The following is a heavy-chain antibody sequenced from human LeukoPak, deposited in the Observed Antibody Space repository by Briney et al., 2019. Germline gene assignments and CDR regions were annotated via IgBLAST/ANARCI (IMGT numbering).Heavy chain of an antibody. CDR2: IYTSGST. D-gene: IGHD3-3*01. Sequence: EPSETLSLTCTVSGGSISSYYWSWIRQPAGKGLEWIGRIYTSGSTNYNPSLKSRVTMSVDTSKNQFSLKLSSVTAADTAVYYCARDTTFFGVVLPLHYGGQGTLVTVSS. CDR3: ARDTTFFGVVLPLHY. V-gene: IGHV4-4*07. J-gene: IGHJ4*02. CDR1: GGSISSYY.